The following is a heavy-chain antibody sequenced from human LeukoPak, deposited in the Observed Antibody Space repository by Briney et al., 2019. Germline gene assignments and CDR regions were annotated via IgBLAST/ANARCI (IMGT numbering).Heavy chain of an antibody. CDR2: ISAYNGNT. J-gene: IGHJ4*02. V-gene: IGHV1-18*01. D-gene: IGHD3-22*01. CDR3: ARNSDSSGYYHNDYFDY. CDR1: GYTFTSYG. Sequence: ASVKVSCKASGYTFTSYGISWVRQAPGQGLEWMGWISAYNGNTNYAQKLQGRVTMTTDTSTSTAYMELRSLRSDDTAVYYCARNSDSSGYYHNDYFDYWGQGTLVTVSS.